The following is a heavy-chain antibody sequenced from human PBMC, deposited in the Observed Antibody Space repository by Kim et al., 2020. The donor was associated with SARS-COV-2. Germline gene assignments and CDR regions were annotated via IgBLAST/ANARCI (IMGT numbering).Heavy chain of an antibody. J-gene: IGHJ4*02. V-gene: IGHV3-21*01. CDR2: ISSSSSYI. D-gene: IGHD3-9*01. Sequence: GGSLRLSRAASGFTFSSYSMNWVRQAPGKGLEWVSSISSSSSYIHYADSVKGRFTISRDNAEKSLYLQMNSLRAEDTAVYYCAREVHYDILTGYYNSDSFDYWGQGALVTVSS. CDR1: GFTFSSYS. CDR3: AREVHYDILTGYYNSDSFDY.